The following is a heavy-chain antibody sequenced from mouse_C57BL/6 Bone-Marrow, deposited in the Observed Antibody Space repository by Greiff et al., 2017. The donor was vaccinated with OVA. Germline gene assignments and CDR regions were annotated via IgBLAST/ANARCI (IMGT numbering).Heavy chain of an antibody. V-gene: IGHV5-12*01. Sequence: EVQLVESGGGLVQPGGSLKLSCAASGFTFSDYYMYWVRQTPEKRLEWVAYISNGGGSTYYPDTVKGRFTISRDNAKNTLYLQMSRLKSEDTAMYYCARYYYGSRTPFAYWGQGTLVTVSA. D-gene: IGHD1-1*01. CDR3: ARYYYGSRTPFAY. CDR1: GFTFSDYY. CDR2: ISNGGGST. J-gene: IGHJ3*01.